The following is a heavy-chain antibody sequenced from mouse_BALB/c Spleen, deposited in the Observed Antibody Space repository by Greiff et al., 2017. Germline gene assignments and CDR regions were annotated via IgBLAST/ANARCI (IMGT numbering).Heavy chain of an antibody. Sequence: EVKLLESGPSLVKPSQTLSLTCSVTGDSITSGYWNWIRKFPGNKLEYMGYISYSGSTYYNPSLKSRISITRDTSKNQYYLQLNSVTTEDTATYYCARYLPYYGSSYWYFDVWGAGTTVTVSS. J-gene: IGHJ1*01. D-gene: IGHD1-1*01. CDR1: GDSITSGY. V-gene: IGHV3-8*02. CDR2: ISYSGST. CDR3: ARYLPYYGSSYWYFDV.